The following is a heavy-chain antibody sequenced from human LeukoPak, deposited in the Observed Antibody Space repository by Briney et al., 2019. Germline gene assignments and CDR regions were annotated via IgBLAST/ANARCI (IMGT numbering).Heavy chain of an antibody. CDR2: ISSGSVYK. CDR1: GFIFRNYQ. V-gene: IGHV3-21*01. D-gene: IGHD3-10*01. Sequence: PGGSLRLSCAASGFIFRNYQMNWVRQAPGKGLEWVSSISSGSVYKYYADSLKGRFTISRDDANNSLYLQMDSLRAEDTAFYYCARDLIGEGAFDIWGQGTVVTVSS. J-gene: IGHJ3*02. CDR3: ARDLIGEGAFDI.